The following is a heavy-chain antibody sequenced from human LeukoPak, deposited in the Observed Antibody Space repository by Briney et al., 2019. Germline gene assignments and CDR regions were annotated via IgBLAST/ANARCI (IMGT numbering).Heavy chain of an antibody. Sequence: SQTLSLTCAVSGGSISSGGYSWSWIRQLPGKGLEWIGYIYHSGSTYYNPSLKSRVTISVDRSKNQFSLKLSSVTAADTAVYYCARASPNGYNFFDYWGQGTLVTVSS. V-gene: IGHV4-30-2*01. J-gene: IGHJ4*02. CDR3: ARASPNGYNFFDY. CDR1: GGSISSGGYS. D-gene: IGHD5-12*01. CDR2: IYHSGST.